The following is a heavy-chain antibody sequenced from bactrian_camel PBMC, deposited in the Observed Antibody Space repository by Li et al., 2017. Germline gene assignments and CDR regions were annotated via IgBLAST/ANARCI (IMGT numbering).Heavy chain of an antibody. D-gene: IGHD3*01. V-gene: IGHV3S53*01. CDR1: GDIISTYC. CDR3: AATGYGGRTVAGAYCWPQINY. J-gene: IGHJ4*01. CDR2: INGTGRK. Sequence: HVQLVESGGGSVQAGGSLRLSCAVSGDIISTYCMAWFRQAPGKEREAVASHFTDINGTGRKIYADSVKGRTTISRDNAKNTLYLQIDSLKPEDTAMYYCAATGYGGRTVAGAYCWPQINYWGQGTQVTVS.